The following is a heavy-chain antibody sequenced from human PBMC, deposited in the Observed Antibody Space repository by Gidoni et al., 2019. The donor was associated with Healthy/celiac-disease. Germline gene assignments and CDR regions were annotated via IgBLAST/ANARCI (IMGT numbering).Heavy chain of an antibody. CDR2: ISGSGGST. J-gene: IGHJ4*02. CDR3: AKSSGRTYYDFWSGYGY. CDR1: GFTFSSCA. D-gene: IGHD3-3*01. V-gene: IGHV3-23*01. Sequence: EVRLLETWGALLQPGGSLRLSFAAPGFTFSSCAMSWVRQAPGKGLEWVSAISGSGGSTYYADSVKGRFTISRDNSKNTLYLQMNSLRAEDTAVYYCAKSSGRTYYDFWSGYGYWGQGTLVTVSS.